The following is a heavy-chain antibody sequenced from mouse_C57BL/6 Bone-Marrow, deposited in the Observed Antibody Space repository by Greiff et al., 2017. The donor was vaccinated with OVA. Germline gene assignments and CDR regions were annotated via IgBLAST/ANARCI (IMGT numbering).Heavy chain of an antibody. J-gene: IGHJ2*01. CDR2: IYPGSGNT. D-gene: IGHD1-1*01. CDR1: GYTFTDYY. V-gene: IGHV1-84*01. CDR3: ARSAITTVVATDRYYFDY. Sequence: QVQLQQSGPELVKPGASVKISCKASGYTFTDYYINWVKQRPGQGLEWIGWIYPGSGNTKYNEKFKGKATLTVDTSSSTAYMQLSSLTSEDSAVYFCARSAITTVVATDRYYFDYWGQGTTLTVSS.